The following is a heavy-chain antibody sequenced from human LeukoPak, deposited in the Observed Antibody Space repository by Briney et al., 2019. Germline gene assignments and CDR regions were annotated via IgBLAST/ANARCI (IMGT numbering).Heavy chain of an antibody. V-gene: IGHV1-2*02. CDR2: INPESGAT. J-gene: IGHJ4*02. CDR3: ARENLNYYGSGSYLY. D-gene: IGHD3-10*01. CDR1: GCSFSGYY. Sequence: ASVKVSCKASGCSFSGYYIHWVRQGPGQGLEWLGWINPESGATKYAQRFEGRVTLTRDTSVTTVHMELSGLRYDDSAVYYCARENLNYYGSGSYLYWGQGSQVTVSS.